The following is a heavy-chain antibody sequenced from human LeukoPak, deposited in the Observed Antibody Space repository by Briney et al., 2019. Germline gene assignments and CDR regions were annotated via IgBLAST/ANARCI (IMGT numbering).Heavy chain of an antibody. Sequence: PGGSLRLSCAASGFTFDDYAMHWVRQAPGKGLEWVSGISWNSGSIGYADSVKGRFTISRDNSKNTLYLQMNSLRAEDTAVYYCAKDQDIVVVVAANLNWGQGTLVTVSS. CDR3: AKDQDIVVVVAANLN. CDR2: ISWNSGSI. CDR1: GFTFDDYA. J-gene: IGHJ4*02. V-gene: IGHV3-9*01. D-gene: IGHD2-15*01.